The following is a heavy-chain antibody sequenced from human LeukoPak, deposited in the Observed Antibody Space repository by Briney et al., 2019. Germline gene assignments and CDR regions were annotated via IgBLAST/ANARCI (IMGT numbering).Heavy chain of an antibody. D-gene: IGHD6-19*01. CDR1: GFTFSSYA. CDR3: ARGHSGWYDY. J-gene: IGHJ4*02. Sequence: GGSLRLSCAASGFTFSSYAMHWVRQAPGKGLEWVAVISYDGSNKYYADSVKGRFTISRDNSKNTLYLQMNSLRAEDTAVYYCARGHSGWYDYWGQGTLVTVSS. CDR2: ISYDGSNK. V-gene: IGHV3-30*04.